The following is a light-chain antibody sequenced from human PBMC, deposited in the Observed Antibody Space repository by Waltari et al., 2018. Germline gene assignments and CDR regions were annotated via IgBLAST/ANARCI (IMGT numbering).Light chain of an antibody. J-gene: IGKJ1*01. Sequence: EIVLTQSPGTLSLSPGERATLSCRASQSVRSTYLAWYQQKPGQAPRLLIYGASSRATGIPDRFSGGGFGTDFTLTISRLEPEDFAVYYCQQYGSSPWTFGQGTKVEIK. CDR2: GAS. CDR1: QSVRSTY. V-gene: IGKV3-20*01. CDR3: QQYGSSPWT.